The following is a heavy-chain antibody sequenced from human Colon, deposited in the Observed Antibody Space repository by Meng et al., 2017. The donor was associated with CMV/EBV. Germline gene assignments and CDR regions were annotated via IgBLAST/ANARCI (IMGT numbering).Heavy chain of an antibody. Sequence: VKISCKASGYNLRSYHIHWVRQARGQGLEWMGIINPSGDGTSYAQKFQGRVTMTSDTSTSTVYMELNSLRSEDTAMYYCARDRSADPWGQGTLVTVSS. CDR3: ARDRSADP. V-gene: IGHV1-46*01. CDR2: INPSGDGT. CDR1: GYNLRSYH. J-gene: IGHJ5*02.